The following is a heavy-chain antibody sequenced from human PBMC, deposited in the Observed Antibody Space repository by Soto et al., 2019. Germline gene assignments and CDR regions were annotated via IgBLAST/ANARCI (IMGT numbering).Heavy chain of an antibody. D-gene: IGHD3-3*02. V-gene: IGHV3-9*01. CDR3: AKDISSFLEVPPFGFDP. J-gene: IGHJ5*02. CDR2: ISWNSGSI. Sequence: GGSLRLSCAASGFTFDDYAMHWVRQAPGKGLEWVSGISWNSGSIGYADSVKGRFTISRDNAKNSLYLQMNRLRAEDTALYYCAKDISSFLEVPPFGFDPWGQGTLVTVSS. CDR1: GFTFDDYA.